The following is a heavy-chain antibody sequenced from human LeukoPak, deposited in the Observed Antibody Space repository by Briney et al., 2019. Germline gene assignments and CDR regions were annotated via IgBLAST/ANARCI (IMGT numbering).Heavy chain of an antibody. CDR1: GFTFSSYG. CDR2: ISYDGSNK. V-gene: IGHV3-30*18. Sequence: GRSLRLSCAASGFTFSSYGMHWVRQAPGKGLEWVAVISYDGSNKYYADSVKGRFTISRDNSKNTLYLQMNSLRAEDTAVYYCAKGFGIYYYDSSGYQIWGQRTMVTVSS. J-gene: IGHJ3*02. CDR3: AKGFGIYYYDSSGYQI. D-gene: IGHD3-22*01.